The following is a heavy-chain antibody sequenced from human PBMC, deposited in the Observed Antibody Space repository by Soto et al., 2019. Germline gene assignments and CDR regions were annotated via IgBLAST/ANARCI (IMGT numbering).Heavy chain of an antibody. CDR1: GFTFSYCT. CDR3: ARISIQEEYYFDY. D-gene: IGHD1-1*01. CDR2: ITGSSSST. V-gene: IGHV3-21*01. Sequence: VRLVQSGGGLAKPGESLRLSCEASGFTFSYCTMNWVRQAPGKGLEWVSSITGSSSSTYYTDSVQGRFSISRDNAKNTLFLEMNSLRAEDTAVYYCARISIQEEYYFDYWGQGVLVTVSS. J-gene: IGHJ4*02.